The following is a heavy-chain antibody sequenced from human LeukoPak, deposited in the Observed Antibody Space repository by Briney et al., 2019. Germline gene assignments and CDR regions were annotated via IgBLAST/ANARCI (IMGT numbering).Heavy chain of an antibody. D-gene: IGHD4-17*01. CDR2: FDPEDGET. CDR1: GYTLTELS. Sequence: ASVKVSCKVSGYTLTELSMHWVRQAPGKGLEWMGGFDPEDGETIYAQKFQGRVTMTEDTSTDTAYMELSSLRSEDTAVYYCATYSTAQHAFDIWGQGTMFTVSS. V-gene: IGHV1-24*01. J-gene: IGHJ3*02. CDR3: ATYSTAQHAFDI.